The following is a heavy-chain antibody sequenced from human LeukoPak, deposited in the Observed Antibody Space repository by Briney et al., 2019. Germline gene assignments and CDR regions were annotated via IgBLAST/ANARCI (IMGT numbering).Heavy chain of an antibody. CDR1: GYSISSGYY. CDR3: ASRDLSSPFDY. D-gene: IGHD6-6*01. Sequence: PSETLSLTCAVSGYSISSGYYWGWIRQPPGKGLEWIGSIYHSGGTYYNPSLKSRVTISVDTSKNQSSLKLSSVTAADTAVYYCASRDLSSPFDYWGQGTLVTVSS. CDR2: IYHSGGT. J-gene: IGHJ4*02. V-gene: IGHV4-38-2*01.